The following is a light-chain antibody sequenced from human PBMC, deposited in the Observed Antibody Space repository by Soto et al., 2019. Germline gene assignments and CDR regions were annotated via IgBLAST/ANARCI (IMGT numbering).Light chain of an antibody. CDR3: QHYDDLPWA. CDR1: KDIKNY. V-gene: IGKV1-33*01. Sequence: DIQMTQSPSSLSASVGDRVTITCQANKDIKNYLNWYQQRPGKAPKLLIYAASILETGVPSRFSGSGSGTYFNFTISSLQPEDVATYYCQHYDDLPWAFGQGTKVAIK. J-gene: IGKJ1*01. CDR2: AAS.